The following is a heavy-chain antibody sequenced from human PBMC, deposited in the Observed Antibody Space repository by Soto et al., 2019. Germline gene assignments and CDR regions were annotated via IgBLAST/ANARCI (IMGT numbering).Heavy chain of an antibody. CDR3: ARDSGYNWNDYAFDI. J-gene: IGHJ3*02. V-gene: IGHV3-7*01. CDR2: IKQGGSEK. Sequence: GGSLRLSCAASGFTFSSYWMSWVRQAPGKGLEWVANIKQGGSEKFYLDSVKGRFTISRDNAKNSLFLQLNSLRAEDTAMYYCARDSGYNWNDYAFDIWGQGTMVTVSS. CDR1: GFTFSSYW. D-gene: IGHD1-1*01.